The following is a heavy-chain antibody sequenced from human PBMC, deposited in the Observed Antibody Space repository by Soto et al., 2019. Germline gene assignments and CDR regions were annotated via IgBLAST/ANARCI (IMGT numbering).Heavy chain of an antibody. V-gene: IGHV4-31*03. Sequence: SETLSLTCTVSGGSISSGGYYWSWIRQHPGKGLEWIGYIYYSGSTYYNPSLKSRVTISVDTSKNQFSLKLSSVTAADTAVYYCAGFYGDYGFDAFDIWGQGTMVTVSS. J-gene: IGHJ3*02. D-gene: IGHD4-17*01. CDR3: AGFYGDYGFDAFDI. CDR2: IYYSGST. CDR1: GGSISSGGYY.